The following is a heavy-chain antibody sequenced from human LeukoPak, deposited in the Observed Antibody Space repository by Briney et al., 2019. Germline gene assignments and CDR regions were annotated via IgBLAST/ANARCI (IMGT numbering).Heavy chain of an antibody. CDR1: GGSISSYY. CDR3: ARDSVDTAMGLDY. D-gene: IGHD5-18*01. V-gene: IGHV4-59*01. Sequence: SETLSLTCTVSGGSISSYYWSWIRQPPGKGLEWIGYIHYSGSTNYNPSLKSRVTISVDTSKNQFSLKLSSVTAADTAVYYCARDSVDTAMGLDYWGQGTLVTVSS. J-gene: IGHJ4*02. CDR2: IHYSGST.